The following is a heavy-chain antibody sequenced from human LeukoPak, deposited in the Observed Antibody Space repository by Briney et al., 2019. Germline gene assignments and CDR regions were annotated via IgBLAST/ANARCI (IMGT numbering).Heavy chain of an antibody. CDR3: ARQPNYYDTRGYLSHAFDI. J-gene: IGHJ3*02. D-gene: IGHD3-22*01. CDR1: GYRFTSYW. CDR2: IYPGDSDT. Sequence: GESLKISCKGSGYRFTSYWIGWVRQMPGKGLEWMGIIYPGDSDTRYSPSFQGQVTISADKSISTAYLQWNSLKASDTAMHYCARQPNYYDTRGYLSHAFDIWGQGTMVTVSS. V-gene: IGHV5-51*01.